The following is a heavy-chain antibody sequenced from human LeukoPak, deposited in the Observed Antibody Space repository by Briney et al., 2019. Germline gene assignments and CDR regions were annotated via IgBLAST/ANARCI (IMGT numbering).Heavy chain of an antibody. J-gene: IGHJ4*02. CDR2: ISYDGGNK. Sequence: GGSLRLSCAASGFTFSSYAMHWVRQAPGKGLEWVAAISYDGGNKYSADSVKGRFTISRDNSKNTLYLQMNSLRAEDTAVYYCAKSGKQWPYYFDYWGQGTLVTVSS. V-gene: IGHV3-30*04. CDR3: AKSGKQWPYYFDY. D-gene: IGHD6-19*01. CDR1: GFTFSSYA.